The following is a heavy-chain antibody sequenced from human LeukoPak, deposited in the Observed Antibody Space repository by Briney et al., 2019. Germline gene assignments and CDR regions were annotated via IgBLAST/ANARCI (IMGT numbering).Heavy chain of an antibody. Sequence: GGSLRLSCAASGFTFSSYEMNWVRQAPGKGLEWVSYISNSGSTIYYADSVKGRFTIPRDNAKNSLYLQMNSLRAEDTAVYYCARDPGGDSSGWQPIDYYFDYWGQGTLVTVSS. V-gene: IGHV3-48*03. CDR1: GFTFSSYE. CDR2: ISNSGSTI. CDR3: ARDPGGDSSGWQPIDYYFDY. J-gene: IGHJ4*02. D-gene: IGHD6-19*01.